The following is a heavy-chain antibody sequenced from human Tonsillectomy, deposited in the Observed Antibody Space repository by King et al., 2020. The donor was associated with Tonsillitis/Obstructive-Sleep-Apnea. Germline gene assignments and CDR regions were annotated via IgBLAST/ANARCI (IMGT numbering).Heavy chain of an antibody. Sequence: QLVQSGAEVKKPGASVKVSCKASGYTFTRNYVHWVRQAPGQGLEWMGIINPSDGITTYAQKFQGRVTMTTDTSTSTVNMELGSLRAEDTAVYYCVRNDKDGRHLDYWGQGSLVSVSS. CDR1: GYTFTRNY. V-gene: IGHV1-46*01. D-gene: IGHD3-22*01. J-gene: IGHJ4*02. CDR2: INPSDGIT. CDR3: VRNDKDGRHLDY.